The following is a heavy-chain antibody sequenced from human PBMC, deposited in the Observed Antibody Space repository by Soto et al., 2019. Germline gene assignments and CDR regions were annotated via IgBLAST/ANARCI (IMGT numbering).Heavy chain of an antibody. CDR1: GFIFSNYA. CDR3: ARGDSYYDFGIEC. V-gene: IGHV3-23*01. D-gene: IGHD3-3*01. Sequence: ESGGGLVQRGGSLRLSCAVSGFIFSNYAMSWVRQAPGKGLEWVTSISGSGARTYYADSVKGRITTSRDNSKNTLFLQVSSLRDEDTAVYFCARGDSYYDFGIECWGQGTVVTVSS. J-gene: IGHJ4*02. CDR2: ISGSGART.